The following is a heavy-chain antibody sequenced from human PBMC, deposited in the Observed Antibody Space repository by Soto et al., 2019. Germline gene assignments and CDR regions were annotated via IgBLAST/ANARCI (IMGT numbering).Heavy chain of an antibody. V-gene: IGHV4-31*03. CDR2: HYNDGST. D-gene: IGHD6-13*01. Sequence: SLSLTCNVSGGSVSSGGHYWSWVRQSPEKGLEWIGYHYNDGSTFYNPALQSRAVISVDKTKNHLFLNLRSVTAADTAVYYWARARHAGKMLDDCGKGILVTVS. CDR3: ARARHAGKMLDD. CDR1: GGSVSSGGHY. J-gene: IGHJ4*01.